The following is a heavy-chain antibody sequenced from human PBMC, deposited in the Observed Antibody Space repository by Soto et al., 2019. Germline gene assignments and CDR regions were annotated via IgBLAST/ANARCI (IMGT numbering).Heavy chain of an antibody. CDR2: IYYSGST. CDR3: ARGLSVTLFDN. CDR1: GGSISTGGYY. D-gene: IGHD4-17*01. J-gene: IGHJ4*02. V-gene: IGHV4-31*03. Sequence: QVQLQESGPGLVKPSQTLSLTCTVSGGSISTGGYYWTWIRQHTGKGLEWIGYIYYSGSTYYIPSLKSRVTISVDTSKNQFSLKLSSVTAADTAVYYCARGLSVTLFDNWGQGTLVTVSS.